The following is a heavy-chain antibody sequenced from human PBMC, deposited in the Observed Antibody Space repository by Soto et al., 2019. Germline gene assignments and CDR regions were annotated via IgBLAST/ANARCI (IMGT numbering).Heavy chain of an antibody. CDR3: ARAISAAGLLYYYAMDV. D-gene: IGHD6-13*01. Sequence: GGSLRLSCAASGLTFSSYSMNWVRQAPGKGLEWVSYMSSSSTTKWYADSVKGRFSISRDSAKNSLYLQMNSLRDEDTAVYYCARAISAAGLLYYYAMDVWGQGTTVTVSS. CDR2: MSSSSTTK. CDR1: GLTFSSYS. V-gene: IGHV3-48*02. J-gene: IGHJ6*02.